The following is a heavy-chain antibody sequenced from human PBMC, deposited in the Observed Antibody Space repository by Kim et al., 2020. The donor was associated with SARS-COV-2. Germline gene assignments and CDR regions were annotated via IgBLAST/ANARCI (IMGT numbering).Heavy chain of an antibody. CDR1: RGSFTNDY. CDR3: AQMTRVTRFAS. V-gene: IGHV4-59*08. D-gene: IGHD4-17*01. J-gene: IGHJ4*02. Sequence: SETLSPTCSVSRGSFTNDYWNWIRHSPGRGLEWIGYIYHTGSSNYNPSLRDRVTVSIDTSKKEFSLRLRSVTAADTAVYYCAQMTRVTRFASWGRGILVT. CDR2: IYHTGSS.